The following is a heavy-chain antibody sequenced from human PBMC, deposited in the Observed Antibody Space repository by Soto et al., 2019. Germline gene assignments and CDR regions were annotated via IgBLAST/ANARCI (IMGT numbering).Heavy chain of an antibody. CDR3: ARVYTGMGRYYYGMDV. D-gene: IGHD3-10*01. CDR2: MNPNSGNT. Sequence: QVQLVQSGAEVKKPGASVKVSCNASGYTFTSYDINWVRQATGQGLEWMGWMNPNSGNTGYAQKFQGRVTMTRNTSISTAYMELSSLRSEDTAVYYCARVYTGMGRYYYGMDVWGQGTTVTVSS. CDR1: GYTFTSYD. J-gene: IGHJ6*02. V-gene: IGHV1-8*01.